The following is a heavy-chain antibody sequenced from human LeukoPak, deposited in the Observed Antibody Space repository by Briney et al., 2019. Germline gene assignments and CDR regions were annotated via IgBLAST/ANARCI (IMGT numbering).Heavy chain of an antibody. CDR3: AKKSPIFGVVIPLFDY. Sequence: GGSLRLSCAASGFTFSRYPMHWVRQAPGKGLEWMAMISYDGSTKSYADSVKGRFTISRDNSKITLYLQVNSLRAEDTAVYHCAKKSPIFGVVIPLFDYWGQGTLVSVSS. J-gene: IGHJ4*02. CDR2: ISYDGSTK. D-gene: IGHD3-3*01. CDR1: GFTFSRYP. V-gene: IGHV3-30*07.